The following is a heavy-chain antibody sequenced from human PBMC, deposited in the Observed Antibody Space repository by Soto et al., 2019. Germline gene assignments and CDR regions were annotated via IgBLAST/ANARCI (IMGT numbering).Heavy chain of an antibody. Sequence: GGSLRLSCAASGFTFSSYWMHWVRQAPGKGLVWVSRINSDGSSTSYADSVKGRFTISRDNAKNTLYLQMNSLRAEDTAVYYCACNPLYYYDSSGYSFDYWGQGTLVTVSS. V-gene: IGHV3-74*01. CDR2: INSDGSST. CDR3: ACNPLYYYDSSGYSFDY. J-gene: IGHJ4*02. CDR1: GFTFSSYW. D-gene: IGHD3-22*01.